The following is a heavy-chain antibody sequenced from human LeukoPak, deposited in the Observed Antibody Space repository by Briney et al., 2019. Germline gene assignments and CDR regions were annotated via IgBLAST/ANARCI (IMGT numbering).Heavy chain of an antibody. CDR2: IYYSGST. Sequence: PSQTLPLTCTVSGGSISSGGYYWGWIRQHPGKGLEWIGYIYYSGSTYDNPSLKSRVTISVDTSKNQFSLKLSSVTAADTAVYYCARGLRYFDWLYPDYWGQGTLVTVSS. CDR3: ARGLRYFDWLYPDY. V-gene: IGHV4-31*03. D-gene: IGHD3-9*01. J-gene: IGHJ4*02. CDR1: GGSISSGGYY.